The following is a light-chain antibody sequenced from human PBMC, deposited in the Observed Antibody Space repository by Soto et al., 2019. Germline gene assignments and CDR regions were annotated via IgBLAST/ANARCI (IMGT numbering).Light chain of an antibody. CDR3: QQYNNWPPYT. J-gene: IGKJ2*01. CDR2: GAS. Sequence: EIVMTQSPATLSVSPGERATLSCRASQSVSSNLAWYQQKPGQAHRLLIYGASTRATGIPARFTGSGSGTEFTLTISSLQSEDFAMYYCQQYNNWPPYTFGQGTNLEIK. CDR1: QSVSSN. V-gene: IGKV3-15*01.